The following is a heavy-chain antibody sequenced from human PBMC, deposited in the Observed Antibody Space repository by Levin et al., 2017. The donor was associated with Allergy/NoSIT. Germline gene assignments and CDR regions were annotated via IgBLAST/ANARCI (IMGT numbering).Heavy chain of an antibody. D-gene: IGHD2-2*02. J-gene: IGHJ5*02. CDR1: GFTFSSYA. CDR3: ARAPAAIDNWFDP. CDR2: ISYDGSNK. V-gene: IGHV3-30-3*01. Sequence: GGSLRLSCAASGFTFSSYAMHWVRQAPGKGLEWVAVISYDGSNKYYADSVKGRFTISRDNSKNTPYLQMNSLRAEDTAVYYCARAPAAIDNWFDPWGQGTLVTVSS.